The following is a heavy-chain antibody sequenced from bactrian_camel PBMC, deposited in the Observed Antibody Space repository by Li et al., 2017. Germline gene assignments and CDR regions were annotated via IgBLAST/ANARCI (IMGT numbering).Heavy chain of an antibody. V-gene: IGHV3S42*01. D-gene: IGHD1*01. CDR2: IDGGRTT. J-gene: IGHJ4*01. CDR1: TDNPYC. Sequence: VQLVESGGGSVQAGGSLTLSCVYTDNPYCMGWFRQAPGKGREGVATIDGGRTTRYTDSVRGRYTISRDNAKKAVYLEMNSLKPEDSATYYCAADGDRYQCYWQSVTKYKILAQGTQVTVS.